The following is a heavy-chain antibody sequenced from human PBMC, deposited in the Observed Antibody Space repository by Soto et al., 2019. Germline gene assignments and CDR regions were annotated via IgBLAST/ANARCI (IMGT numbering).Heavy chain of an antibody. CDR1: GGFISSSNW. V-gene: IGHV4-4*02. J-gene: IGHJ4*02. D-gene: IGHD3-22*01. CDR3: ARGSYYLPTY. Sequence: VQLQESGPGLVKPSGTLSLTCAVSGGFISSSNWWSWVRQSPGKGLEWIGEIFHSGSTNFSPSLKSRVTISVDKSKNHFSLNLYSVTAAATAVYYCARGSYYLPTYWGQGTLVTVSS. CDR2: IFHSGST.